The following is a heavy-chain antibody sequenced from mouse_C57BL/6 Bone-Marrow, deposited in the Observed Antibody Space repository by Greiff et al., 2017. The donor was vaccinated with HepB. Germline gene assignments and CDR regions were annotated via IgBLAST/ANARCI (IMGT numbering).Heavy chain of an antibody. CDR3: ASLMITTRAY. J-gene: IGHJ3*01. Sequence: EVQRVESGGDLVKPGGSLKLSCAASGFIFSSYGMSWVRQTPDKRLEWVATISSGGSYTYYPDSVKVRFTISRDNAKNTLYLQMSSLKSEDTAMYYCASLMITTRAYWGQGTLVTVSA. V-gene: IGHV5-6*01. CDR2: ISSGGSYT. D-gene: IGHD2-4*01. CDR1: GFIFSSYG.